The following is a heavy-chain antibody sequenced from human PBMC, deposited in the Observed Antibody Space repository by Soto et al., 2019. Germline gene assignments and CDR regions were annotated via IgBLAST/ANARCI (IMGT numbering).Heavy chain of an antibody. D-gene: IGHD6-6*01. CDR3: ARILRTYSSSSDGSVDY. CDR2: IFSNDEK. V-gene: IGHV2-26*01. Sequence: QVTLKESGPVLVKPTETLMLTCTVSGFSLSNARMGVSWIRQPPGKALEWLAHIFSNDEKSYSTSLKSRLTISKDTSKSQVVLTMTNMDPVDTATYYCARILRTYSSSSDGSVDYWGQGTLVTVSS. CDR1: GFSLSNARMG. J-gene: IGHJ4*02.